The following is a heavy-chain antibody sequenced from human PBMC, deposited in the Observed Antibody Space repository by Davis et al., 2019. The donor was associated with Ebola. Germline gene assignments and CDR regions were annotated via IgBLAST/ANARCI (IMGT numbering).Heavy chain of an antibody. D-gene: IGHD6-19*01. Sequence: GGSLRLSCAASGFTFSSNSMNWVRQAPGKGLEWVSFISSSSNYIYYADSLKGRFTISRDNAKNSLYLQMNSLRAEDTAVYYCARGGRWLVPVYWGQGTLVTVSS. CDR3: ARGGRWLVPVY. CDR1: GFTFSSNS. CDR2: ISSSSNYI. J-gene: IGHJ4*02. V-gene: IGHV3-21*01.